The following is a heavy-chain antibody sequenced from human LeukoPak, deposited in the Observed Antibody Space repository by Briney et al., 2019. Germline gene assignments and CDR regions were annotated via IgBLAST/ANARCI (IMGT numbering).Heavy chain of an antibody. J-gene: IGHJ4*02. CDR2: IDPNSGGT. Sequence: ASVKVSCKASGYTFTGHFIHWVRQAPGQGLEWVGWIDPNSGGTKYAQKFQGRVTMTRDTSISTAYMELSSLRSEDTAVYYCARLVRGELDYWGQGTLVTVSS. V-gene: IGHV1-2*02. CDR1: GYTFTGHF. D-gene: IGHD3-10*01. CDR3: ARLVRGELDY.